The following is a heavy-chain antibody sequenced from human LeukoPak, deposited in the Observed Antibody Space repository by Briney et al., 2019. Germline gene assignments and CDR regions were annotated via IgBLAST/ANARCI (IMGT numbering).Heavy chain of an antibody. CDR3: VRGVYNNGNMNDY. CDR2: ISDDGGRK. V-gene: IGHV3-30*04. J-gene: IGHJ4*02. D-gene: IGHD5/OR15-5a*01. CDR1: GFTFSGYP. Sequence: GGSLRLSCVASGFTFSGYPMHWVRQTPGKGLDWVAIISDDGGRKFYADSVEGRFTISRDNSKNTLFLQMNSLRAEDTALYYCVRGVYNNGNMNDYWGQGTLVTVSA.